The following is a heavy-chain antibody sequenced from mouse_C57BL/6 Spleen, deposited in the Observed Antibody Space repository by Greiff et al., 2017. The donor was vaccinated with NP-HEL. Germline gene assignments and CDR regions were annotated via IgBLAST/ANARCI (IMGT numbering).Heavy chain of an antibody. CDR2: ISSGSSTF. CDR1: GFTFSDYG. V-gene: IGHV5-17*01. D-gene: IGHD1-1*01. Sequence: EVKLMESGGGLVKPGGSLKLSCAASGFTFSDYGMHWVRQAPEKGLEWVAYISSGSSTFYYADTVKGRFTISSDNAKNTLFLQMTSLRSEDTAMYYWARRGYYGSFYAMDDWGQGASVTVSS. CDR3: ARRGYYGSFYAMDD. J-gene: IGHJ4*01.